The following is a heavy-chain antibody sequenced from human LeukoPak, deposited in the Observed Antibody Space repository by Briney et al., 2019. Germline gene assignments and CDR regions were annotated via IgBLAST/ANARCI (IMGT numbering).Heavy chain of an antibody. CDR3: SKVDGPPGSGWFTTADY. V-gene: IGHV3-30*18. CDR2: ITYDGSGK. Sequence: GGSLRLSCAASGFTFSNYGMHWVRQAPGMGLEWLAVITYDGSGKYYADSVKGRFTISRDNSRNTLYLQMNSLRAEDTAVYHCSKVDGPPGSGWFTTADYWGRGTLVTVSS. CDR1: GFTFSNYG. J-gene: IGHJ4*02. D-gene: IGHD6-19*01.